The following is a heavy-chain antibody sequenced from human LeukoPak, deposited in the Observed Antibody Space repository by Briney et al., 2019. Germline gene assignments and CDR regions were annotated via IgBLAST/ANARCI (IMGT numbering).Heavy chain of an antibody. J-gene: IGHJ6*02. Sequence: AASVTVSCKASGDTFTGYYMHWVRQAPGQGLEWMGWINPNSGGTNYAQKFQGRVTMTRDTSISTAYMELSRLRSDDTAVYYCARDPHDFWSGYGFYYYHGMDVWGQGTTVTVSS. D-gene: IGHD3-3*01. V-gene: IGHV1-2*02. CDR1: GDTFTGYY. CDR2: INPNSGGT. CDR3: ARDPHDFWSGYGFYYYHGMDV.